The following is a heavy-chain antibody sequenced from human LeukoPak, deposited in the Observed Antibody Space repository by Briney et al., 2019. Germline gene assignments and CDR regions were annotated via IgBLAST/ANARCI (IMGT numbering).Heavy chain of an antibody. CDR1: GFTFSSYG. J-gene: IGHJ4*02. V-gene: IGHV3-33*01. CDR2: IWYDGSNK. CDR3: ARDNYDSSGYYYDY. D-gene: IGHD3-22*01. Sequence: PGGFLRLSCAASGFTFSSYGMHWVRQAPGKGLEWVAVIWYDGSNKYYADSVKGRFTISRDNSKNTLYLQMNSLRAEGTAVYYCARDNYDSSGYYYDYWGQGTLVTVSS.